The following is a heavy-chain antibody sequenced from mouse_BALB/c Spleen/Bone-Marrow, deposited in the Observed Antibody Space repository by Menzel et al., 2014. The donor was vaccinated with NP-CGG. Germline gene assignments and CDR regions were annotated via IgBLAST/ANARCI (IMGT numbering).Heavy chain of an antibody. V-gene: IGHV1-7*01. CDR3: ERSGDYGQSDY. Sequence: QVQLKESGAELAKPGASVKMSCKASGYTFTSYWMHWVKQRPGQGLEWIGYINPSTGYTEYNQKFKDKATLTADKSSSTAYMQLSSLTSEDSAVYYCERSGDYGQSDYWGHGTTLTVSS. D-gene: IGHD2-4*01. CDR1: GYTFTSYW. J-gene: IGHJ2*01. CDR2: INPSTGYT.